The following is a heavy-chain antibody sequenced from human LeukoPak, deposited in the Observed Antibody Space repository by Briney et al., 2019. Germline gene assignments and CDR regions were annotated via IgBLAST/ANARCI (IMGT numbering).Heavy chain of an antibody. J-gene: IGHJ6*03. CDR3: AGGESGYDSFYYYYYYMDV. V-gene: IGHV4-59*01. D-gene: IGHD5-12*01. Sequence: SETLSLTCTVSGGSISSYYWSWIRQPPGKGLEWIGYIYYSGSTNYNPSLKSRVTISVDTSKNQFSLKLSSVTAADTAVYYCAGGESGYDSFYYYYYYMDVWGKGTTVTVSS. CDR1: GGSISSYY. CDR2: IYYSGST.